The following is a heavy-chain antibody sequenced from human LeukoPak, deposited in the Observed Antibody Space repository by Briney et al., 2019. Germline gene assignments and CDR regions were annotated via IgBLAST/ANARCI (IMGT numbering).Heavy chain of an antibody. CDR2: MNPNSGNT. J-gene: IGHJ6*03. Sequence: ASVKVSCKASGYTFTSYDINWVQQATGQGLEWMGWMNPNSGNTGYAQKFQGRVTMTRNTSISTAYMELSSLRSEDTAVYYCAREDFPYYYYYYMDVWGKGTTVTVSS. CDR3: AREDFPYYYYYYMDV. CDR1: GYTFTSYD. V-gene: IGHV1-8*01. D-gene: IGHD3-3*01.